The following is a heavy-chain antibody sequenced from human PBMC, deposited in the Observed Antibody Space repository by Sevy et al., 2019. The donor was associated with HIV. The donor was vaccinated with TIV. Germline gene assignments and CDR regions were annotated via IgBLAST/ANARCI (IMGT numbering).Heavy chain of an antibody. CDR3: AKDLTGRYSSSSGDLDY. V-gene: IGHV3-30*02. CDR1: GFTFSIYG. Sequence: GGSLRISCAASGFTFSIYGMHWVRQAPGKGLEWVACIRYDGSTKYYADSVKGRFTISRDNSKNTLYLQMNSLRAEDTAVYYCAKDLTGRYSSSSGDLDYWGQGTLVTVSS. J-gene: IGHJ4*02. CDR2: IRYDGSTK. D-gene: IGHD6-6*01.